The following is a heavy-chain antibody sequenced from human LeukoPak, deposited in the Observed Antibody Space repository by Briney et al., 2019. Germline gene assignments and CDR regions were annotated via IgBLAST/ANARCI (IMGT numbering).Heavy chain of an antibody. CDR3: ARDGRFSYGAFDI. CDR2: IKQDGSEK. Sequence: QRGGSLRPSCVASGFTFSDYWMTWVRQAPGKGLECVANIKQDGSEKFYVDSVKGRFTISRDNAKNSLYLQMNSLRAEDTAVYYCARDGRFSYGAFDIWGQGTMVTVSS. D-gene: IGHD3-3*01. J-gene: IGHJ3*02. V-gene: IGHV3-7*01. CDR1: GFTFSDYW.